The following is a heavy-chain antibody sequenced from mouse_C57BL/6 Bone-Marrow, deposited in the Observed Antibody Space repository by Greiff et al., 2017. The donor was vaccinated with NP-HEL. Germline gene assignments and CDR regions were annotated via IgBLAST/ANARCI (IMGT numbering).Heavy chain of an antibody. CDR3: ARSYGSPYYYAMDY. CDR2: IYPGSGNT. D-gene: IGHD1-1*01. Sequence: QVQLKESGAELVRPGASVKLSCKASGYTFTDYYINWVKQRPGQGLEWIARIYPGSGNTYYNEKFKGKATLTAEKSSSTAYMQLSSLPSEDSAVYFCARSYGSPYYYAMDYWGQGTSVTVSS. J-gene: IGHJ4*01. V-gene: IGHV1-76*01. CDR1: GYTFTDYY.